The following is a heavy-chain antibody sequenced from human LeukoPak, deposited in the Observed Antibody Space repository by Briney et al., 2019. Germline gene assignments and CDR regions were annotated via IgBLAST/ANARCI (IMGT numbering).Heavy chain of an antibody. CDR1: GYTFTSYD. CDR3: ARSSAAGTNHYYYYMDV. CDR2: MNPNSGNT. D-gene: IGHD6-13*01. V-gene: IGHV1-8*03. Sequence: ASVKVSCKASGYTFTSYDINWVRQATGQGLEWMGWMNPNSGNTGYAQKFQGRVTITRNTSISTAYMELSSLRSEDTAVYYCARSSAAGTNHYYYYMDVWGKGTTVTVSS. J-gene: IGHJ6*03.